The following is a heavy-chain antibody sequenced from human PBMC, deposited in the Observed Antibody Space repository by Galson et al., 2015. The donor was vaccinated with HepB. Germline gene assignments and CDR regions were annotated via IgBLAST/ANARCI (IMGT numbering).Heavy chain of an antibody. Sequence: SVKVSCKASGYTFTSYGISWVRQAPGQGLEWMGWISAYNGNTNYAQKLQGRVTMTTDTSTSTAYMELRSLRSDDTAVYYCARSVGATSMDYFDYWGQGTLVTVSS. J-gene: IGHJ4*02. CDR1: GYTFTSYG. V-gene: IGHV1-18*01. CDR3: ARSVGATSMDYFDY. D-gene: IGHD1-26*01. CDR2: ISAYNGNT.